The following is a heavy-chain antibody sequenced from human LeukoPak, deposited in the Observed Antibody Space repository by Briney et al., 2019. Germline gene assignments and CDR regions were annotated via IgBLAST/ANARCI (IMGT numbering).Heavy chain of an antibody. CDR3: ARRAGAYSHPYDY. V-gene: IGHV3-23*01. D-gene: IGHD4/OR15-4a*01. J-gene: IGHJ4*02. CDR2: ISVGGVST. Sequence: PGGSLRLSCAASGFTFSSYAMSCVRQAPGKGLGWVSGISVGGVSTNYADSVKGPFTISRDNSKNTLYLQINRLRAEDTAVYYCARRAGAYSHPYDYWGQGTLVTVSS. CDR1: GFTFSSYA.